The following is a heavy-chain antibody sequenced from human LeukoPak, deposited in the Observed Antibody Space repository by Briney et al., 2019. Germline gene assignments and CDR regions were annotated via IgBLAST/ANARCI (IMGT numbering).Heavy chain of an antibody. CDR2: FYSGGST. Sequence: GGSLRLPCAASGFTVSSNYMSWVCQAPGKGLERVAVFYSGGSTYYADSVKGRFTISRDNSKNTLYLQMNSLRAEDTAVYYCAGDREYASGSPGAFDIWGQGTMVTVSS. D-gene: IGHD3-10*01. CDR1: GFTVSSNY. CDR3: AGDREYASGSPGAFDI. J-gene: IGHJ3*02. V-gene: IGHV3-66*01.